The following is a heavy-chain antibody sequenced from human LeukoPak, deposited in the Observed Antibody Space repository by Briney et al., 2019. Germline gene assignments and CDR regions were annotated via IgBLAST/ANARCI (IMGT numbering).Heavy chain of an antibody. CDR1: GFTFDDYT. CDR3: ARLYSSSWSFNGFDY. CDR2: ISWDGGST. Sequence: GGSLRLSCAASGFTFDDYTMHWVRQAPGKGLEWVSLISWDGGSTYYADSVKGRFTISRDNSKNSLYLQMNSLRTEDTALYYCARLYSSSWSFNGFDYWGQGTLVTVSS. J-gene: IGHJ4*02. V-gene: IGHV3-43*01. D-gene: IGHD6-13*01.